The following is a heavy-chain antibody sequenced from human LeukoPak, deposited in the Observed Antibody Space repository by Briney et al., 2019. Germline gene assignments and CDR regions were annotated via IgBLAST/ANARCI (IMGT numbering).Heavy chain of an antibody. V-gene: IGHV3-9*01. CDR2: ISWNSGSI. CDR1: GFTFDDYA. D-gene: IGHD3-3*01. Sequence: PGRSLRLSCAASGFTFDDYAMHWVRQAPGKGLEWVSGISWNSGSIGYADSVKGRFTISRDNAKNSLYLQMNSLRAEDTALYYCAKGHRGFGVVLPYLFDPWGQGTLVTVSS. CDR3: AKGHRGFGVVLPYLFDP. J-gene: IGHJ5*02.